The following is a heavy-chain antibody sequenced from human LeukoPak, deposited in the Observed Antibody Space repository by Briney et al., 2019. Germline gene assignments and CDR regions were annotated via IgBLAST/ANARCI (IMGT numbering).Heavy chain of an antibody. CDR2: IYTSGST. CDR1: GGLISTYF. CDR3: ARLGPGGYGDYGHYFDY. D-gene: IGHD4-17*01. Sequence: SETLSLTCRVSGGLISTYFWNWIRQPPGKGLEWIGYIYTSGSTNYNPSLKSRVTISVDTSKNQFSLKLSSVTAADTAVYYCARLGPGGYGDYGHYFDYWGQGTLVTVSS. V-gene: IGHV4-4*09. J-gene: IGHJ4*02.